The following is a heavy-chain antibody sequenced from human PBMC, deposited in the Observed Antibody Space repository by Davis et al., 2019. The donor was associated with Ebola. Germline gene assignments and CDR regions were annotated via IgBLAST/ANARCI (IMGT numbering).Heavy chain of an antibody. CDR2: TAHHGSTT. D-gene: IGHD6-19*01. V-gene: IGHV3-30*04. CDR1: GFTFSNHA. CDR3: ARAVPGKEDLDF. J-gene: IGHJ4*02. Sequence: GESLKISCVASGFTFSNHAMHLGRQAPDKRQEWVAVTAHHGSTTYYEDPVKGLINLSRDNSKNTLYLQLNRLRNEDTAVYYCARAVPGKEDLDFWGQGTLVTVSS.